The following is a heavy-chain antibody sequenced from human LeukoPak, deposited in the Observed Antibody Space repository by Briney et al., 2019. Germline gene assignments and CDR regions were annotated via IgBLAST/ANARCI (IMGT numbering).Heavy chain of an antibody. D-gene: IGHD2-2*01. V-gene: IGHV1-18*01. Sequence: ASVKVSCKASGYTFTSYGISWVRQAPGQGLEWMGWISAYNGNTNYAQKLQGRVTMTTDTSTSTAYMELRSLRSEDSAVYYCATEGTKDCSGTSCYEDSWGQGSLVTVSS. J-gene: IGHJ4*02. CDR3: ATEGTKDCSGTSCYEDS. CDR1: GYTFTSYG. CDR2: ISAYNGNT.